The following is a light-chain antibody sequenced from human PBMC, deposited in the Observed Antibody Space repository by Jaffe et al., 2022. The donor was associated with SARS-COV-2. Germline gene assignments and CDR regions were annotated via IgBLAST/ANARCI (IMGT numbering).Light chain of an antibody. CDR3: NSRVSSGDPVV. V-gene: IGLV3-19*01. CDR2: GKN. Sequence: SSELTQDPAVSVALGQTVRITCQGDSLRTNYATWYQQKPGQAPVRVIYGKNNRPSGIPDRFSGSSSGNTASLTITGAQAEDEADYYCNSRVSSGDPVVFGGGTKLTVL. J-gene: IGLJ2*01. CDR1: SLRTNY.